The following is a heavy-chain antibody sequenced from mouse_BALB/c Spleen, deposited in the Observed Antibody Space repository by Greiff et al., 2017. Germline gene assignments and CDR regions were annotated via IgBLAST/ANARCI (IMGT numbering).Heavy chain of an antibody. CDR2: ISSGSSTI. V-gene: IGHV5-17*02. J-gene: IGHJ4*01. CDR3: ARKGDYDLYAMDY. CDR1: GFTFSSFG. D-gene: IGHD2-4*01. Sequence: EVMLVESGGGLVQPGGSRKLSCAASGFTFSSFGMHWVRQAPEKGLEWVAYISSGSSTIYYADTVKGRFTISRDNPKNTLFLQMTSLRSEDTAMYYCARKGDYDLYAMDYWGQGTSVTVSS.